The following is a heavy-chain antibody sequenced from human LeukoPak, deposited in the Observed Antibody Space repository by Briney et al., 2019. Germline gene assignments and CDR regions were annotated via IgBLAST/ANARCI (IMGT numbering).Heavy chain of an antibody. D-gene: IGHD5-12*01. CDR1: GYTFSSYD. CDR3: ASYSGYAQ. V-gene: IGHV1-8*03. CDR2: MNPNSGNT. Sequence: ASVKVSCRASGYTFSSYDVNWVRQATGQGLEWMGWMNPNSGNTGYAQKFQGRVTISRNTSITTAYMELSGLTSEDTAVYYCASYSGYAQWGQGTLVTVSS. J-gene: IGHJ4*02.